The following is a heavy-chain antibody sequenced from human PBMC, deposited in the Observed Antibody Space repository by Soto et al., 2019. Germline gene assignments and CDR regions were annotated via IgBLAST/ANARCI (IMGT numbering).Heavy chain of an antibody. Sequence: QVQLQESGPGRVKPSETLSLSCTVSGGSITDYYWNWIRQPPGKGLEWIGYIYYNGRPDSHPSLKSLVTESIDRSKNVFSLILNSVTAADTAMYFCARGGKAGGWYWGFDYWGQGTLVTVSS. CDR3: ARGGKAGGWYWGFDY. J-gene: IGHJ4*02. D-gene: IGHD6-19*01. CDR2: IYYNGRP. CDR1: GGSITDYY. V-gene: IGHV4-59*01.